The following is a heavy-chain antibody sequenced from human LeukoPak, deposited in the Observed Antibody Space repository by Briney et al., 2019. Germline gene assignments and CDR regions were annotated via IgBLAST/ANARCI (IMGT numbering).Heavy chain of an antibody. D-gene: IGHD6-13*01. CDR2: IWYDGSNK. Sequence: GGSLRLSCAASGFPFSSYGMPWVRQSPGKGLVGLADIWYDGSNKYYADSVKGRFTISRDNSKNTLYLQMSSLRAEDTAVYYCARDHAIYSSSWSLDYWGKGTLVTVSS. CDR3: ARDHAIYSSSWSLDY. CDR1: GFPFSSYG. V-gene: IGHV3-33*01. J-gene: IGHJ4*02.